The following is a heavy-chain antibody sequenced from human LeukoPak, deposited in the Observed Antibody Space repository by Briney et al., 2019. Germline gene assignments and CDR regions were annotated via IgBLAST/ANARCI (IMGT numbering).Heavy chain of an antibody. CDR3: ARESKSGSQASAY. J-gene: IGHJ4*02. CDR2: ISSSGSTI. D-gene: IGHD1-26*01. CDR1: GFTFSSYE. Sequence: PGGSLRLSCAASGFTFSSYEMNWVRQAPGKGLEWVAYISSSGSTIYYADSVKGRFTISRDNAKNSLYLQMNSLRAEDTAVYYCARESKSGSQASAYWGQGTLVTVSS. V-gene: IGHV3-48*03.